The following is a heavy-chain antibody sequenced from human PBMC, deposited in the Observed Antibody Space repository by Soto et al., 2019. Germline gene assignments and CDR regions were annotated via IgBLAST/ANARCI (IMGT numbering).Heavy chain of an antibody. Sequence: PSETLSLTCTVSGGSISSYYWSWIRQPPGKGLEWIGYIYYSGSTNYNPSLKSRVTISVDTSKNQFSLKLSSVTAADTAVYYCARHVEMAAPIDYWGQGTLVTVS. CDR3: ARHVEMAAPIDY. D-gene: IGHD6-25*01. CDR1: GGSISSYY. V-gene: IGHV4-59*08. J-gene: IGHJ4*02. CDR2: IYYSGST.